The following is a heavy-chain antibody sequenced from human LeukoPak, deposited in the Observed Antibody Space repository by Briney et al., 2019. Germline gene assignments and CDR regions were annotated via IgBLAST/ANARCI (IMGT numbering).Heavy chain of an antibody. CDR1: GDTLTELS. Sequence: GASVKVSCKVSGDTLTELSMHWVRQAPGKGLEWMGGFDPKEGERVYAQNFQGRFTMTEDTSSGTAYMELRSLRSDEPAVYYCARDLGIAARPELGYWGQGTLVTVSS. CDR2: FDPKEGER. V-gene: IGHV1-24*01. J-gene: IGHJ4*02. CDR3: ARDLGIAARPELGY. D-gene: IGHD6-6*01.